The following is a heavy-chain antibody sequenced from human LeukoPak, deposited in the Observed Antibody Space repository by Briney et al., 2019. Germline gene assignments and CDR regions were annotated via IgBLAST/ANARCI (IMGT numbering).Heavy chain of an antibody. CDR2: INSDGSST. D-gene: IGHD3-22*01. CDR1: GFTFSSYW. Sequence: GGSLRLSCAASGFTFSSYWMHWVRQAPGKGLVWVSRINSDGSSTSYADSVKGRFTISRDNAKNTLYLQMNSLRAEDTAVYYCARGNYDSSGYFIGSRVDYWGQGTLVTVSS. J-gene: IGHJ4*02. CDR3: ARGNYDSSGYFIGSRVDY. V-gene: IGHV3-74*01.